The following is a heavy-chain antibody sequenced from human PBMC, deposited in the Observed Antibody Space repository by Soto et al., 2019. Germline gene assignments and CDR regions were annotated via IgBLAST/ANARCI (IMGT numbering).Heavy chain of an antibody. CDR1: GFTFSSYG. CDR3: AKDKGLHFLHYFDY. D-gene: IGHD3-3*02. J-gene: IGHJ4*02. V-gene: IGHV3-30*18. Sequence: GGSLRLSCAASGFTFSSYGMHWVRQAPGKGLEWVAVISYDGSNKYYADSVKGRFTISRDNSKNTLYLQMNSLRAEDTAVYYCAKDKGLHFLHYFDYWGQGTLVTVSS. CDR2: ISYDGSNK.